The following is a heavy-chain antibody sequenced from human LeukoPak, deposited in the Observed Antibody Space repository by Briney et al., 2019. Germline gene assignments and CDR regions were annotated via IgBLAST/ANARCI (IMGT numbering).Heavy chain of an antibody. CDR3: AKGDSSSYYYYGMDV. CDR2: ISGSGGST. V-gene: IGHV3-23*01. CDR1: GFTFSGYA. J-gene: IGHJ6*02. Sequence: GGPLRLSCAASGFTFSGYAMSWVRQAPGKGLEWVSAISGSGGSTYYADSVKGRFTISRDNSKNTLYLQMNSLRAEDTAVYYCAKGDSSSYYYYGMDVWGQGTTVTVSS. D-gene: IGHD6-13*01.